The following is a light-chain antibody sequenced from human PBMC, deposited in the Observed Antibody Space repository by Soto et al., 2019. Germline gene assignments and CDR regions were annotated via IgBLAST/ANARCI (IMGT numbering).Light chain of an antibody. CDR3: HSYDSSPSGYVV. V-gene: IGLV1-40*01. J-gene: IGLJ2*01. Sequence: QSVLTQPPSVSGAPGQRVTISCTGSRSNIGAGYDVHWYQQLPGKAPKLLIYGNSNRPSGVPDRFSGSKSGTSASLAITGLQAEDEADYYCHSYDSSPSGYVVFGGGTKLTVL. CDR2: GNS. CDR1: RSNIGAGYD.